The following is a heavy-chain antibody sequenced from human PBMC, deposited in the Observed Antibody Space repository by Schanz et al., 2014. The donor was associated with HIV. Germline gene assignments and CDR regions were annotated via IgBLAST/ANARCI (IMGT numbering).Heavy chain of an antibody. Sequence: VQLVESGGGVVQPGRSLRLSCAGSGFSFDTFGIHWVRQAPGKGLEWLAVISYDGRNKKFANSVKGRFTISRDNSKNTLYLQMNSLRPEDTAVYYCARGQPLVQRWFDPWGQGTLVTVSS. J-gene: IGHJ5*02. V-gene: IGHV3-30*03. CDR2: ISYDGRNK. D-gene: IGHD6-13*01. CDR1: GFSFDTFG. CDR3: ARGQPLVQRWFDP.